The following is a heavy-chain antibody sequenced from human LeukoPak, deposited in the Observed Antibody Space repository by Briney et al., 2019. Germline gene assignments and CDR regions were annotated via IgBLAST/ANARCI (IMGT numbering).Heavy chain of an antibody. CDR2: IYHSGST. D-gene: IGHD6-13*01. CDR1: GGSISSGGYS. V-gene: IGHV4-30-2*01. CDR3: ARYSSSWYANAFDI. J-gene: IGHJ3*02. Sequence: SQTLSLTCAVSGGSISSGGYSWSWIRQPPGKGLEWIGYIYHSGSTYYNPSLKSRVTISVDRSKNQFSLKLSSVTAADTAVYYCARYSSSWYANAFDIWGQGTMVTVSS.